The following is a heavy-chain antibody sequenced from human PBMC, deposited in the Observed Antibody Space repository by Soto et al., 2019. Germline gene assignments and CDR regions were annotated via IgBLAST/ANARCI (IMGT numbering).Heavy chain of an antibody. CDR2: IIPMIGTP. J-gene: IGHJ3*01. CDR3: ARGRGFGDYSFDL. CDR1: GGTLRSYA. Sequence: QVQLVQSGAEVKKPGSSVKVSCKASGGTLRSYAITWVRQAPGQGLEWMGGIIPMIGTPKYAQKFQGRLMITADESTSTAYMELSSLRSGDTAVYYCARGRGFGDYSFDLWGQGTKVTVSS. V-gene: IGHV1-69*01. D-gene: IGHD2-21*02.